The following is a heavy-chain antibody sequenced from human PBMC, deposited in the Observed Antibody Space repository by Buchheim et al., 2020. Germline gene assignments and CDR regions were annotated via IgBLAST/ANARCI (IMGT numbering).Heavy chain of an antibody. CDR1: GDSIGGPSW. CDR2: VSQSGVT. Sequence: QVQLQESGPGLVKPSGTLSLTCAVSGDSIGGPSWWNWVRQPPGKGLEWIGEVSQSGVTNYNPSLKSRVTMSVDKSKNHFSLKVSSVTAADTAVYYCARFWIGDYGHTGNWFDPWGQGTL. D-gene: IGHD4-17*01. V-gene: IGHV4-4*02. J-gene: IGHJ5*02. CDR3: ARFWIGDYGHTGNWFDP.